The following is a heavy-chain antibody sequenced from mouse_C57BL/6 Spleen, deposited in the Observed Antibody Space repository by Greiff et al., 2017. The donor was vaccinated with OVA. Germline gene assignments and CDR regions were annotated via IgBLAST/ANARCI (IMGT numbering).Heavy chain of an antibody. J-gene: IGHJ2*01. D-gene: IGHD2-4*01. CDR2: ISDGGSYT. V-gene: IGHV5-4*03. CDR1: GFTFSSYA. Sequence: EVKVEESGGGLVKPGGSLKLSCAASGFTFSSYAMSWVRQTPEKRLEWVATISDGGSYTYYPDNVKGRFTISRDNAKNNLYLQMSHLKSEDTSMYYCARADYDGDYFGYWGQGTTLTVSS. CDR3: ARADYDGDYFGY.